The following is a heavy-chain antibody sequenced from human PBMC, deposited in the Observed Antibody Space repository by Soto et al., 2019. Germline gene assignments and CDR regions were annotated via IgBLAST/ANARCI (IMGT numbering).Heavy chain of an antibody. V-gene: IGHV3-53*01. CDR3: ARSIVGATSAFDI. CDR2: IYSGGST. D-gene: IGHD1-26*01. J-gene: IGHJ3*02. Sequence: EVQLVESGGGLIQPGGSLRLSCAASGFTVSSNYMRWVRQAPGKGLEWVSVIYSGGSTYYADSVKGRFTISRDNSKNTLYLQMNRLRAEDTAVYYCARSIVGATSAFDIWGQGTMVTVSS. CDR1: GFTVSSNY.